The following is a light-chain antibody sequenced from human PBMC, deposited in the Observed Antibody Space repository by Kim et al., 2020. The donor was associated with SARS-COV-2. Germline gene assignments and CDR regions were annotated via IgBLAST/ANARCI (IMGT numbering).Light chain of an antibody. CDR2: DAT. V-gene: IGKV3-11*01. CDR1: QSVTSK. J-gene: IGKJ4*01. CDR3: QQRINWPLT. Sequence: SLSPGERATLSGRASQSVTSKLAWYQQTPGQAPRLLIYDATSRATGIPARFSGSGSGTDFTLTISSLEPEDFAVYYCQQRINWPLTFGGGTKLEI.